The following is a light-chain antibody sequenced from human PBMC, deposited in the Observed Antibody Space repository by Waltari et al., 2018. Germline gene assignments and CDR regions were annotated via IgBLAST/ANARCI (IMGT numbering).Light chain of an antibody. Sequence: QAVVTQEPSLPVAPGGTVTLTCGSSTGDVLSGHYPYWFQQKPGQGPRTLIYDITDKHSWTPARFSGSLLGGRAALTLSGAQAEDEADYYCMLSYSGFSVFGGGTRLTVL. CDR2: DIT. CDR1: TGDVLSGHY. CDR3: MLSYSGFSV. J-gene: IGLJ2*01. V-gene: IGLV7-46*01.